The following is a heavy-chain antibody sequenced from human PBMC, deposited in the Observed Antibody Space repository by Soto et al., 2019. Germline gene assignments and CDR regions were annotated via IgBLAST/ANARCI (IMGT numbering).Heavy chain of an antibody. D-gene: IGHD6-13*01. CDR2: ISYDGSNR. CDR3: ARDPVPPFLIPAAPPNLVDP. V-gene: IGHV3-30-3*01. Sequence: QVQLVESGGGVVQPGRSLRLSCAASGFTFSDYAMHWVRQAPGKGLEWVAVISYDGSNRYYAESVKGRLTISRDNSNNTLYMQLNSLRPEDTAFYFLARDPVPPFLIPAAPPNLVDPWGEGIMVTVSS. CDR1: GFTFSDYA. J-gene: IGHJ5*02.